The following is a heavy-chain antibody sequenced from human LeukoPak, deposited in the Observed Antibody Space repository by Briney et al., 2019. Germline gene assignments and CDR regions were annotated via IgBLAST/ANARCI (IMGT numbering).Heavy chain of an antibody. Sequence: SQTPSLTCAISGDSVSSNGGAWNWIRQSPSRGLEWLGRTYYRSKWYNDFAESVKGRITINPDTSNNQFSLQLNSVTPEDTGVYFCARGQTGSGRIFDYWGQGTLVTVSS. V-gene: IGHV6-1*01. J-gene: IGHJ4*02. D-gene: IGHD2-15*01. CDR2: TYYRSKWYN. CDR1: GDSVSSNGGA. CDR3: ARGQTGSGRIFDY.